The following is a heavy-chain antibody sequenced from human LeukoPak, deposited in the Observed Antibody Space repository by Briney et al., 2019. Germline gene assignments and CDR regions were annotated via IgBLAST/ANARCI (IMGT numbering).Heavy chain of an antibody. CDR3: AKDGRRDGYNLYYFDY. D-gene: IGHD5-24*01. Sequence: GGSLRLSCAASGFTFSSYGMHWVRQAPGKGLEWVAVISCDGSNKYYADSVKGRFTISRDNSKNTLYLQMNSLRAEDTAVYYCAKDGRRDGYNLYYFDYWGQGTLVTVSS. V-gene: IGHV3-30*18. CDR1: GFTFSSYG. CDR2: ISCDGSNK. J-gene: IGHJ4*02.